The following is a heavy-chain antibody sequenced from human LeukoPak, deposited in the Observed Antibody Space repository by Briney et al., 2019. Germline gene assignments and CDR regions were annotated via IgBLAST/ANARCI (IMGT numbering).Heavy chain of an antibody. CDR1: GFTFSSYG. CDR3: AKVLTYYYDSSGYPDAFDI. Sequence: GRSLRLSCAASGFTFSSYGMHWVRQAPGKGLEWVAFIRYDGSNKYYADSVKGRFTISRDNSKNTLYLQMNSLRAEDTAVYYCAKVLTYYYDSSGYPDAFDIWGQGTMVTVSS. V-gene: IGHV3-30*02. J-gene: IGHJ3*02. CDR2: IRYDGSNK. D-gene: IGHD3-22*01.